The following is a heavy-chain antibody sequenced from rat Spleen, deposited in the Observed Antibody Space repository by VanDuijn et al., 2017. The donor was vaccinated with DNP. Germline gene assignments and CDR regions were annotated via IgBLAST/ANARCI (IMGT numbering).Heavy chain of an antibody. CDR1: GFSLTSYG. Sequence: QVQLEESGPGLMQPSRTLSLTCTVSGFSLTSYGVSWVRQPPGKGLEWIAAMSSGGSTYYNSALKSRLSISRDTSKSQVFLKMNSLQTEDTAMYFCARLTLHWGQGTLVTVSS. CDR3: ARLTLH. CDR2: MSSGGST. J-gene: IGHJ3*01. V-gene: IGHV2S8*01.